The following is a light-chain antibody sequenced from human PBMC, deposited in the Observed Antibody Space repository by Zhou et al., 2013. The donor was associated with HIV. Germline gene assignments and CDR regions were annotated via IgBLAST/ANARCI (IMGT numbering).Light chain of an antibody. CDR2: GAS. V-gene: IGKV3-15*01. Sequence: EIVMTQSPATLSVSPGERVTLSCRASQSIGNNLAWYQQKPGQAPRLLMSGASTRATGIPVRFSGSGSGTEFTLTINSLQSEDFAVYYCQQYNNWPPTFGQGTKVEIK. J-gene: IGKJ1*01. CDR1: QSIGNN. CDR3: QQYNNWPPT.